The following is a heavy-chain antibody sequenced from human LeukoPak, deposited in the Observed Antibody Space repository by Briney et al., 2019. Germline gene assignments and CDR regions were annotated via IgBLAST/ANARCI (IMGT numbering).Heavy chain of an antibody. CDR3: AAQLARGVDY. D-gene: IGHD6-6*01. Sequence: GGSLRLSCAASAFTFSTYWMSCVRQAPGKGLGWVATIKQDGSEKYYVDSVKGRFSISRDNAKNSLYLQMNSLRAEDTGVYYCAAQLARGVDYWGEGTLVTVSS. CDR1: AFTFSTYW. V-gene: IGHV3-7*01. CDR2: IKQDGSEK. J-gene: IGHJ4*02.